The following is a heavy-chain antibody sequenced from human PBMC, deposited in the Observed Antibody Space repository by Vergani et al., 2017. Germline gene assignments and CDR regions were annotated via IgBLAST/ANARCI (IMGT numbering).Heavy chain of an antibody. J-gene: IGHJ3*02. CDR1: GFTFSSYG. CDR2: IWYDGSNK. Sequence: QVQLVESGGGVVQPGRSLRLSCAASGFTFSSYGMHWVRQAPGKGLEWVAVIWYDGSNKYYADSVKGRFTISRDNSKNTLYLQMNSLRAEDTAVYYCARDKGYYDSSGYYYVGAFDIWGQGTMVTVSS. CDR3: ARDKGYYDSSGYYYVGAFDI. D-gene: IGHD3-22*01. V-gene: IGHV3-33*01.